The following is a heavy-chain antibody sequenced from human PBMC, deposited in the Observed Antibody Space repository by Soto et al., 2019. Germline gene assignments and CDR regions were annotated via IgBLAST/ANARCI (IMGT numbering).Heavy chain of an antibody. Sequence: QVQLVQSGGEVRKPGASVKVSCKASGDTITNYGISWVRQAPGQGLEWMGWRSFYNGNTKYAQNLQGRVTLTTDTSTSTAYMELRSLRSDDTAVYYCASATSIAVAGKESWGQGTLVTVSS. D-gene: IGHD6-19*01. V-gene: IGHV1-18*01. CDR1: GDTITNYG. CDR3: ASATSIAVAGKES. CDR2: RSFYNGNT. J-gene: IGHJ4*02.